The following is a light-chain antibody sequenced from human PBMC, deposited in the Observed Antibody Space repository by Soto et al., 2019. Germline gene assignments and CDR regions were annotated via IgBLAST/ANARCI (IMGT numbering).Light chain of an antibody. V-gene: IGKV1-17*01. CDR1: QGIRND. CDR2: SAS. Sequence: DIQMTQSPASLSSSLLDIVTITCRASQGIRNDLGWYQQKSGKAPKRLIYSASSLQSGVPSRFSGSGSGTEFTLTISSLQPDDFATYYCQQYNSYLITFGQGTRLEIK. J-gene: IGKJ5*01. CDR3: QQYNSYLIT.